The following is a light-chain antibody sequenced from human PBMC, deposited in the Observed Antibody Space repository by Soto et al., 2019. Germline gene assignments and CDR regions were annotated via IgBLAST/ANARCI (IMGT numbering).Light chain of an antibody. CDR2: GAS. J-gene: IGKJ2*01. V-gene: IGKV3-20*01. CDR3: QQYGRSPSYT. CDR1: QSVSSSY. Sequence: EIVLTQSPGTLSLSPGERATLSCRASQSVSSSYLAWYQQKPGQAPRLLIYGASSRATGIPDRFSGSGSGTDFTLTISRLVPEDFAGYYCQQYGRSPSYTFGQGTNLEIK.